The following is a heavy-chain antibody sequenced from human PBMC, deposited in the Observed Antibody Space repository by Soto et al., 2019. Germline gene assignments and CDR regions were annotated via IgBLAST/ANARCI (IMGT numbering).Heavy chain of an antibody. CDR1: GYPFTSYG. Sequence: RASVKDSYKASGYPFTSYGIHLVRQAPGQRLEWMGWINAANGDTKYSPKFQGRVTITRDTSASTAYMELSSLRSEDTAVYYCVRRHVSANGLDWFDPWGQGTLVTVSS. V-gene: IGHV1-3*01. CDR3: VRRHVSANGLDWFDP. CDR2: INAANGDT. J-gene: IGHJ5*02. D-gene: IGHD2-8*01.